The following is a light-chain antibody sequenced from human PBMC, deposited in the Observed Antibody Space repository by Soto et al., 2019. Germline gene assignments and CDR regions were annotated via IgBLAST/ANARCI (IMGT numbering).Light chain of an antibody. V-gene: IGKV3-20*01. CDR3: QQYVTSPLT. CDR2: GAS. CDR1: QSVSSSY. Sequence: IALTQAPGTLSLSPGERATLSCRASQSVSSSYLAWYQQKPGQAPRLLIYGASSRATGIPDRFSGSGSGTDFTLTISRLEPEDFAVYYCQQYVTSPLTLGGGTNVDIK. J-gene: IGKJ4*01.